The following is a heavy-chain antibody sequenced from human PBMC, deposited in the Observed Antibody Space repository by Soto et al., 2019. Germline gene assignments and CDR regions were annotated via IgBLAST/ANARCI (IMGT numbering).Heavy chain of an antibody. V-gene: IGHV4-34*01. CDR1: GGSFSGYY. Sequence: QVQLQQWGAGLLKPSETLSLTCAVYGGSFSGYYWSWIRQPPGKGLEWIGEINHSGSTNYNPSLKSRVPKSRDTSKNPVSLKVDSVTGGEQAVEYRGRNIGWLTMNDAFDIWGQGTMVTVSS. D-gene: IGHD3-22*01. J-gene: IGHJ3*02. CDR3: GRNIGWLTMNDAFDI. CDR2: INHSGST.